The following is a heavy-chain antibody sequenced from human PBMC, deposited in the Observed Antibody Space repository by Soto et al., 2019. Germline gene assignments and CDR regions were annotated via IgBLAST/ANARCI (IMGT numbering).Heavy chain of an antibody. Sequence: SQTLSLTCAISGDSVSSNSAAWNWIRQSPSRGLEWLGRTYYRSKWYNDYAVSVKSRITINPDTSKNQFSLQLNSVTPEDTAVYYCARDGGKYSSSSGQYYFDYWGQGTLVT. V-gene: IGHV6-1*01. CDR1: GDSVSSNSAA. CDR3: ARDGGKYSSSSGQYYFDY. CDR2: TYYRSKWYN. J-gene: IGHJ4*02. D-gene: IGHD6-6*01.